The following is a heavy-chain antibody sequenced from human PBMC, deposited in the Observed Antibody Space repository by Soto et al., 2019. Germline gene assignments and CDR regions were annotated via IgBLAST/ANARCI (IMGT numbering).Heavy chain of an antibody. J-gene: IGHJ6*02. CDR2: IIPIFGTR. Sequence: QVQLVQSGAEVKKPGSSVKVSCKASGGTFSNYAITWVRQAPGQGLEWMGGIIPIFGTRNNAQKFQGRVTITADESTSTAYMELNSLTSEDTAVYYCARVGVRNAVPRRYGMDVWGQGTTVTVSS. CDR3: ARVGVRNAVPRRYGMDV. CDR1: GGTFSNYA. V-gene: IGHV1-69*12. D-gene: IGHD2-2*01.